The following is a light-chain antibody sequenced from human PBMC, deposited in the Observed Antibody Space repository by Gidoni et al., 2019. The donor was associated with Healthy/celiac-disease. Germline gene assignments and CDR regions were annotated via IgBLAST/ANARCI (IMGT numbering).Light chain of an antibody. Sequence: EIVLTQSPGTLSLSPGERATLSCRASQSVSSSYSAWYQQKPGQAPRLLICGASSRATGIPDMCSGSWSATDFPLTISRLQPEDVAVYYCQQYGSSSTFGGGTKVEIK. V-gene: IGKV3-20*01. CDR2: GAS. J-gene: IGKJ4*01. CDR1: QSVSSSY. CDR3: QQYGSSST.